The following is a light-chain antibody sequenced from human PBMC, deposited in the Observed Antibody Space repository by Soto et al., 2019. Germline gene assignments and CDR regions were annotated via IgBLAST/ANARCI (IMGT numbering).Light chain of an antibody. CDR2: GAS. Sequence: EVVMTQSPATLSVSPGERATLSCRASETVATNLAWYQQKPGQAPRLLISGASTRAAGISDRFRGSGSGTDFTLTISRLEPEDFAVYYCQQYGSSPTTFGQGTRLEIK. V-gene: IGKV3-20*01. CDR1: ETVATN. J-gene: IGKJ5*01. CDR3: QQYGSSPTT.